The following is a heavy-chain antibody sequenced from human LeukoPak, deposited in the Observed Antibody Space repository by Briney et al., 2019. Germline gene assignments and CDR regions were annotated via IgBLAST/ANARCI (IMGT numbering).Heavy chain of an antibody. CDR1: GGSISSSSYY. V-gene: IGHV4-39*01. CDR3: ARLSCSSTSCYYYYYYYMDV. CDR2: IYYSGST. J-gene: IGHJ6*03. Sequence: SETLSLTCTVSGGSISSSSYYWGWIRQPPGKGREWIGSIYYSGSTYYNPSLKSRVTISVDTSKNQFSLKLSSVTAADTAVYYCARLSCSSTSCYYYYYYYMDVWGKGTTVTVSS. D-gene: IGHD2-2*01.